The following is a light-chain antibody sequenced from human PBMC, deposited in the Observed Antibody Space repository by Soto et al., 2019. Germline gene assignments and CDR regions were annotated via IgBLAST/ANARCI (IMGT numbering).Light chain of an antibody. V-gene: IGLV2-14*01. J-gene: IGLJ1*01. CDR1: SSDVGGSVY. Sequence: QSALTQPASVSGSPGQSITISCTGTSSDVGGSVYVSWYRQHLGKAPQLMIYDVSNRPSGVSNRFSGSKSGNTASLTISGLQAEDEADYYCSSYTSNTTPYVFGSGTKLTVL. CDR3: SSYTSNTTPYV. CDR2: DVS.